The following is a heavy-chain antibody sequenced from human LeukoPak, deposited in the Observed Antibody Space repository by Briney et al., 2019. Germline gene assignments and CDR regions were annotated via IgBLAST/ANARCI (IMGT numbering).Heavy chain of an antibody. J-gene: IGHJ5*02. CDR3: ARVDLDVCNWNDEKPFDP. CDR1: GDSVSSNSAA. V-gene: IGHV6-1*01. D-gene: IGHD1-1*01. Sequence: SQTLSLTCAISGDSVSSNSAAWNWIRQSPSRGLEWLGRTYYRSKWYNDYAVSVKSRITINPDTSKNQFSLQLNSVTPEDTAVYYCARVDLDVCNWNDEKPFDPWGQGTLVTVSS. CDR2: TYYRSKWYN.